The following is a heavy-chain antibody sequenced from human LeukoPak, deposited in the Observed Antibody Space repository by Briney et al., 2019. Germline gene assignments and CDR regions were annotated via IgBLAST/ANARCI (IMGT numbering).Heavy chain of an antibody. CDR1: GGTFSSYA. Sequence: SVTVSCKASGGTFSSYAISWVRQAPGQGLEWMGGIIPIFGTANYAQKFQGRVTITTDESTSTAYMELSSLRSEDTAVYYCARDKVELSGSYYLHRAFDIWGQGTMVTVSS. D-gene: IGHD1-26*01. J-gene: IGHJ3*02. CDR3: ARDKVELSGSYYLHRAFDI. CDR2: IIPIFGTA. V-gene: IGHV1-69*05.